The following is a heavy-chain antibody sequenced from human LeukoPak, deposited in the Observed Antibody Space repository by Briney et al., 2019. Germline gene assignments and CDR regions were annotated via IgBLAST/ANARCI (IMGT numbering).Heavy chain of an antibody. V-gene: IGHV4-34*01. Sequence: SETLSLTCAVYGGSFSGYYWSWIRQPPGKGLEWIGEINHSGSTNYNPSLKSRVTISVDTSNNQFSLKLSSVTAADTAVYYCAREASGYSYGHGFDYWGQGTLVTVSS. CDR2: INHSGST. J-gene: IGHJ4*02. CDR1: GGSFSGYY. D-gene: IGHD5-18*01. CDR3: AREASGYSYGHGFDY.